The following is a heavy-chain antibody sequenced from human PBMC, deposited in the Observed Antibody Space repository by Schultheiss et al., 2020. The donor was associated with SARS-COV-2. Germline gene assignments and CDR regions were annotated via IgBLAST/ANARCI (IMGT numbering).Heavy chain of an antibody. CDR2: MYNSGST. Sequence: SQTLSLTCPVSGGSISSYYWSWIRQPPGKGLEWIGYMYNSGSTNYNPSLKSRVTISVDTPKNQFSLNLSSVTAADTAVYYCARARSSSSPLYHYYYMDVWGKGTTVTVSS. CDR1: GGSISSYY. D-gene: IGHD6-6*01. J-gene: IGHJ6*03. V-gene: IGHV4-59*01. CDR3: ARARSSSSPLYHYYYMDV.